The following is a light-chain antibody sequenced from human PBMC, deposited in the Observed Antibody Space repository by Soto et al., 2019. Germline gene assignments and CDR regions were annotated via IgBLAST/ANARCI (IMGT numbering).Light chain of an antibody. V-gene: IGKV3-11*01. CDR1: QSVSNNY. CDR3: QQHSNWPLT. J-gene: IGKJ4*01. Sequence: EVVLTQSPGTLSLSPGERATLSCRASQSVSNNYLAWYQQKPGQAPRLLIYDASSRATGIPARFSGSGSGTDFTLTISSLEPEDFAVYYCQQHSNWPLTFGGGTKVYIK. CDR2: DAS.